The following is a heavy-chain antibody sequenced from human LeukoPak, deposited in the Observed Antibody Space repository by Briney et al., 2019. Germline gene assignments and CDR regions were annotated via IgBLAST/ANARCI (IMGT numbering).Heavy chain of an antibody. CDR3: AVRGCSSTSCYLGYAFDI. CDR1: GYTFTSYY. CDR2: INPNSGGT. V-gene: IGHV1-2*02. J-gene: IGHJ3*02. Sequence: ASVKVSCKASGYTFTSYYMHWVRQAPGQGLEWMGWINPNSGGTNYAQKFQGRVTVTRDTSISTAYMELSRLRSDDTAVYYCAVRGCSSTSCYLGYAFDIWGQGTMVTVSS. D-gene: IGHD2-2*01.